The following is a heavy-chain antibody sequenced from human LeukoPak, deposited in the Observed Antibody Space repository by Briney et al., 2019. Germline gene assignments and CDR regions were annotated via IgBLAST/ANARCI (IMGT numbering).Heavy chain of an antibody. CDR1: GGSISSSNFY. J-gene: IGHJ4*02. D-gene: IGHD3-10*01. CDR3: ARDARVQKWFGELLKTTTYYFDY. CDR2: IYYSGST. V-gene: IGHV4-39*07. Sequence: SETLSLTCTVSGGSISSSNFYWGWIRQPPGKGLEWIGSIYYSGSTYYNPSLKSRVSISVDTSRNQFSLKLSSVTAADTAVYYCARDARVQKWFGELLKTTTYYFDYWGQGTLVTVSS.